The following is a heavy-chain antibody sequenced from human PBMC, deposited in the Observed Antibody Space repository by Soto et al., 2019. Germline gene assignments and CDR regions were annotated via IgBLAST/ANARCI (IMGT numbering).Heavy chain of an antibody. CDR3: TSTADYDFWSGYYVY. Sequence: SLRLSCTASGFTFGDYAMSWFRQAPGKGLEWVGFIRSKAYGGTTEYAASVKGRFTISRDDSKSIAYLQMNSLKTEDTAVYYCTSTADYDFWSGYYVYWGQGTLVTVSS. J-gene: IGHJ4*02. V-gene: IGHV3-49*03. D-gene: IGHD3-3*01. CDR2: IRSKAYGGTT. CDR1: GFTFGDYA.